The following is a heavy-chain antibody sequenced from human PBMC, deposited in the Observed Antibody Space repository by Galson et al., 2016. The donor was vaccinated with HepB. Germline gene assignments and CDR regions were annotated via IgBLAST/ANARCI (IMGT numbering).Heavy chain of an antibody. D-gene: IGHD3-16*01. CDR1: GASISTYY. CDR3: ARNAPKLGLTDAFDV. V-gene: IGHV4-59*01. J-gene: IGHJ3*01. Sequence: SETLSLTCTVSGASISTYYWSWIRQPPGEGLEWIAFSHYSGATSYSPSLNSRVTISVDTSKNQFSLRLRSVTAADAAVYYCARNAPKLGLTDAFDVWGQGAMVTVSS. CDR2: SHYSGAT.